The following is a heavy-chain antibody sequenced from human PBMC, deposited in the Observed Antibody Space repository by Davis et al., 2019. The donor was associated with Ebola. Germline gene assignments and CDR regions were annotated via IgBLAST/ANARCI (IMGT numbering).Heavy chain of an antibody. CDR1: GGSFSSHP. Sequence: SVKVSCKTSGGSFSSHPISWVRQAPRQGIEWMGGIIPLFDTPHYAQTFQGRITLTADASTSTAYMELSSLRSEDTATDFCARDFDGGNYYFDYWGPGTPVTVAS. J-gene: IGHJ4*02. CDR2: IIPLFDTP. D-gene: IGHD3-9*01. CDR3: ARDFDGGNYYFDY. V-gene: IGHV1-69*13.